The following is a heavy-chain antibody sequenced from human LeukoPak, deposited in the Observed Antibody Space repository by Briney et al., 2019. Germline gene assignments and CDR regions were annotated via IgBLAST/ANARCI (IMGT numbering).Heavy chain of an antibody. J-gene: IGHJ4*02. V-gene: IGHV4-59*01. Sequence: SETLCLTCTVSGGSISSYYWSWIRQPPGKGLEWIGYIYYSGSTNYNPSLKSRVTISADTSKNQFSLKLSSVTAADTAVYYCASTTVAGSWYFDYWGQGTLVTVSS. CDR3: ASTTVAGSWYFDY. CDR2: IYYSGST. D-gene: IGHD6-19*01. CDR1: GGSISSYY.